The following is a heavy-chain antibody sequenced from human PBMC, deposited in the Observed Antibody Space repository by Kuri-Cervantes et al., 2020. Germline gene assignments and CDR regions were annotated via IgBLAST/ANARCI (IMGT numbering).Heavy chain of an antibody. D-gene: IGHD6-13*01. Sequence: SQTLSLTCAVSGGSISSGGYSWSWIRQPPGKGLEWIGYIYHSGSTYYNPSLKSRVTISVDRSKNQFSLKLSSVTAADTAVYYCARGALRRIAAAGTGDWFDPWGQGTLVTVSS. J-gene: IGHJ5*02. CDR2: IYHSGST. CDR1: GGSISSGGYS. CDR3: ARGALRRIAAAGTGDWFDP. V-gene: IGHV4-30-2*01.